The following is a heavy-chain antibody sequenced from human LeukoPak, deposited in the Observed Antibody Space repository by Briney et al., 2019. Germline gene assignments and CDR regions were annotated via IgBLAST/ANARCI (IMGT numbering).Heavy chain of an antibody. CDR1: GGSFSGYY. D-gene: IGHD2-2*02. CDR3: ARAYCSSTSCYTDAFDI. Sequence: PSETLSLTCAVYGGSFSGYYWSWIRQPPGKGLEWIGEINHSGSTDYNPSLKSRVTISVDTSKNQFSLKLSSVTAADTAVYYCARAYCSSTSCYTDAFDIWGHGTMVTVSS. V-gene: IGHV4-34*01. CDR2: INHSGST. J-gene: IGHJ3*02.